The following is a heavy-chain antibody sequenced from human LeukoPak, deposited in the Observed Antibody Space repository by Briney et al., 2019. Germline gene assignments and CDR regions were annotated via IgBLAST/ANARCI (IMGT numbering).Heavy chain of an antibody. D-gene: IGHD5-18*01. V-gene: IGHV1-2*02. Sequence: ASVKVSCKASGYTFGNYYMHWVRQAPGQGLEWMRWINPNSGGTKYAQKFQGRVTMTRDTSISTAYMELSRLRSDDTAVYYCATEVTDWGQGTLVTVSS. J-gene: IGHJ4*02. CDR2: INPNSGGT. CDR3: ATEVTD. CDR1: GYTFGNYY.